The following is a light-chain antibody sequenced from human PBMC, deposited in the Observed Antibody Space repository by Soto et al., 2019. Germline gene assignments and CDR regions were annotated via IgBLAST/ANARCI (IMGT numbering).Light chain of an antibody. V-gene: IGLV2-14*01. CDR2: DVS. CDR3: SSYTSSTTPHVV. Sequence: QSALTQPASVSGSPGQSITISCTGTSSGVGGYNYVSWYQQHPGKAPKLMISDVSNRPSGVSNRFSGANSGNTASLTISGLQAEDEADYYCSSYTSSTTPHVVFGGGTQLTVL. J-gene: IGLJ2*01. CDR1: SSGVGGYNY.